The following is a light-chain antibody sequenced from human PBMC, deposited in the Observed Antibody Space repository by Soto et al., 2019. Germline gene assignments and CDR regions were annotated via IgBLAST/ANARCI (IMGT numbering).Light chain of an antibody. J-gene: IGKJ1*01. Sequence: EIVLTQSPVTLSLSPAERATLSCRASPSVRGKYLAWYQQKPGQAPRLLLSGASNRATGIPDGLTGSGYGTDFTLTISRLEPEDFAVYSCQQSYTWPPVTFGQGTQV. CDR2: GAS. V-gene: IGKV3-20*01. CDR1: PSVRGKY. CDR3: QQSYTWPPVT.